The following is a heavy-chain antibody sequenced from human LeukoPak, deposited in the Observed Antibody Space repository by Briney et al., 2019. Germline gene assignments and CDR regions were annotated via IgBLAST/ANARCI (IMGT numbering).Heavy chain of an antibody. Sequence: GGSLRLSCAASGFTFNSYALSWVRQAPGRGLEWVSGISDSGGSTYYADSVKGRFTISRDNSKNTLYLQMNSLRVEDTAVYYCAKGINSWYWDSWGQGTLVTVSS. D-gene: IGHD6-13*01. J-gene: IGHJ4*02. V-gene: IGHV3-23*01. CDR1: GFTFNSYA. CDR2: ISDSGGST. CDR3: AKGINSWYWDS.